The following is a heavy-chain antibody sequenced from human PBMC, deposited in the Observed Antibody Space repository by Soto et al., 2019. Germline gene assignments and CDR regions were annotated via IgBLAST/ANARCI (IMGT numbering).Heavy chain of an antibody. Sequence: QVHLVESGGSVVQPERSLRLSCAASGFTFGGYSLDWVRQVPGKGLDWVAAISHDGTKKFYADPVKGRFTISRDNSKNTLFLQMDSLRPEDTALYYCTRVGWGYNYAGGLADWGQGTLVTVSS. V-gene: IGHV3-30*19. D-gene: IGHD5-18*01. CDR1: GFTFGGYS. CDR2: ISHDGTKK. J-gene: IGHJ4*02. CDR3: TRVGWGYNYAGGLAD.